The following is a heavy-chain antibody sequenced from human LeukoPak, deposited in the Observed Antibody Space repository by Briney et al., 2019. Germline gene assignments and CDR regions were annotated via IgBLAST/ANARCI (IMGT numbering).Heavy chain of an antibody. CDR2: IIPIFGTA. Sequence: ASVKVSCKASGGTFSSYAISWVRQAPGQGLEWMGGIIPIFGTANYAQKFQGRVTITADESTSTAYMELSSLRSEDTAVYYCARDQAGRGSPDYWGQGTLVTVSS. D-gene: IGHD3-10*01. V-gene: IGHV1-69*13. J-gene: IGHJ4*02. CDR1: GGTFSSYA. CDR3: ARDQAGRGSPDY.